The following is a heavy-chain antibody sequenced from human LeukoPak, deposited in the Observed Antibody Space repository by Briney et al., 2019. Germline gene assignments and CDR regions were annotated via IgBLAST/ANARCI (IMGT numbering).Heavy chain of an antibody. CDR3: AKVPSDPSEPLPPHAFDI. J-gene: IGHJ3*02. Sequence: PGGSLRLSCAASGFTFSSYAMSWVRQAPGKGLEWVSAISGSGGSTYYADSVKGRFTISRDNSKNTLYLQMNTLRAEDKAVYYCAKVPSDPSEPLPPHAFDIWGQGTMVTVSS. V-gene: IGHV3-23*01. CDR1: GFTFSSYA. CDR2: ISGSGGST. D-gene: IGHD1-14*01.